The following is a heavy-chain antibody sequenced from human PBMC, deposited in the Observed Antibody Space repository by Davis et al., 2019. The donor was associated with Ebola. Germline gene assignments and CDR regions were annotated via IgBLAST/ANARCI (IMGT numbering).Heavy chain of an antibody. CDR1: GGSISSYY. J-gene: IGHJ6*02. CDR3: ARQIGYRYYYGMDV. Sequence: MPSETLSLTCTVSGGSISSYYWSWIRQPPGKGLEWIGEINHSGSTNYNPSLKSRVTISVDTSKNQFSLKLSSVTAADTAVYYCARQIGYRYYYGMDVWGQGTTVTVPS. V-gene: IGHV4-34*01. CDR2: INHSGST. D-gene: IGHD5-24*01.